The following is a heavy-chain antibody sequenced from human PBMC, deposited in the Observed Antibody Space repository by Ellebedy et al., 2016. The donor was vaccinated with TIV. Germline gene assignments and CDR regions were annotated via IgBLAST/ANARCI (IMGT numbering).Heavy chain of an antibody. CDR3: ARARGYGFGYPFDS. Sequence: ASVKVSCKASGGTFRSYAITWVRQVPGQGLERMGGIIAIFGTANYAQKFQGRVTITADDSTSTAYMELSSLRSEDTALYFCARARGYGFGYPFDSWGQGTLVTVSS. V-gene: IGHV1-69*13. CDR2: IIAIFGTA. J-gene: IGHJ4*02. D-gene: IGHD5-18*01. CDR1: GGTFRSYA.